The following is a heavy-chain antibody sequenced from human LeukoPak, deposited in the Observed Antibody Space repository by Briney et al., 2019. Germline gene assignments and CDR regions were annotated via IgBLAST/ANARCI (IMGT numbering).Heavy chain of an antibody. V-gene: IGHV3-74*01. CDR1: GFTFTTYW. CDR3: AKVTYPPYDSSGYSHPGAFDI. Sequence: QPGGSLRLSCAASGFTFTTYWMHWVRQAPGKGLVWVSHINSDGSITSYADSVKGRFTISRDNSKNTLYLQMNSLRAEDTAVYYCAKVTYPPYDSSGYSHPGAFDIWGQGTMVTVSS. J-gene: IGHJ3*02. CDR2: INSDGSIT. D-gene: IGHD3-22*01.